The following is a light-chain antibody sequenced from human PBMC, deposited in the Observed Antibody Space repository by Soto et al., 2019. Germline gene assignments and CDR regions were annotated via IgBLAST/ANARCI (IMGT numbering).Light chain of an antibody. Sequence: DIQMTQSPSTLSAPVSGRVTITCRASQSLSSWLAWYQQKPGKAPKLLIYDASSLESRVPSSFSGSGSGTDFTLTISRLETEEFAVYDCQQYGSPLWTFGQGTKVEIK. CDR2: DAS. V-gene: IGKV1-5*01. CDR3: QQYGSPLWT. J-gene: IGKJ1*01. CDR1: QSLSSW.